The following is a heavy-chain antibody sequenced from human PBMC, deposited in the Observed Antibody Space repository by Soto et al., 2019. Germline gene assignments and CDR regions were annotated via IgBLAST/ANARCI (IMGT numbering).Heavy chain of an antibody. CDR3: ARPPTSRFDY. CDR1: GFTFSTFA. V-gene: IGHV3-30-3*01. CDR2: ISADGTNK. Sequence: GGSLRLSCSASGFTFSTFAVHWVRQAPGKGLEWVAVISADGTNKYYADSVKGRFTISRDNSKNTLFLQMDSLRTEDTAMYYCARPPTSRFDYWCQAILLTVS. J-gene: IGHJ4*02.